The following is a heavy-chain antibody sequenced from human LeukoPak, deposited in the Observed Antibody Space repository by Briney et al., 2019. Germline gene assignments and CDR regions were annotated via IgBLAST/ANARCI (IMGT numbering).Heavy chain of an antibody. CDR2: INWNGGST. Sequence: PGGSLRLSCAASGFTLDDYGMSWVRQAPGKGLEWVSGINWNGGSTGYADSVKGRFTISRDNAKNSLYLQMNSLRAEDTALYYCARDSFTMVPGIIGYYYHYMDVWGKGTTVTVSS. D-gene: IGHD3-10*01. CDR3: ARDSFTMVPGIIGYYYHYMDV. CDR1: GFTLDDYG. J-gene: IGHJ6*03. V-gene: IGHV3-20*04.